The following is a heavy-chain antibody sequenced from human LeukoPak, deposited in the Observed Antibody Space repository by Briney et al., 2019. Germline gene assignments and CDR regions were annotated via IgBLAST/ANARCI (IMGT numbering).Heavy chain of an antibody. J-gene: IGHJ3*02. Sequence: GASVKVSCKASGGTFSSYTISWVRQAPRQGLEWMGRIIPILGIANYAQKFQGRVTITADKSTSTAYMELSSLRSEDTAVYYCARDSSDYGDPQDAFDIWGQGTMVTVSS. CDR1: GGTFSSYT. V-gene: IGHV1-69*04. CDR2: IIPILGIA. D-gene: IGHD4-17*01. CDR3: ARDSSDYGDPQDAFDI.